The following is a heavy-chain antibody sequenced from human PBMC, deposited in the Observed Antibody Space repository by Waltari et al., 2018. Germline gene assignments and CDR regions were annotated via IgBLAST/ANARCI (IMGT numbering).Heavy chain of an antibody. J-gene: IGHJ6*02. Sequence: QVQLVESGGGVVQPGGSLRFSCAASGFTFSSYGMHWVRQAPGKGLEGVAFIRYDGSNKYYADSVKGRFTISRDNSKNTLYLQMNSLRAEDTAVYYCAKSLQRYCSGGSCYVDVWGQGTTVTVSS. CDR1: GFTFSSYG. CDR3: AKSLQRYCSGGSCYVDV. CDR2: IRYDGSNK. D-gene: IGHD2-15*01. V-gene: IGHV3-30*02.